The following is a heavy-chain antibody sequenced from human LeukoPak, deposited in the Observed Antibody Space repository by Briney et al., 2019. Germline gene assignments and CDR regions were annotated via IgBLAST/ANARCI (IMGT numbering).Heavy chain of an antibody. Sequence: SETLSLTCAVYGGSFSGYYWSWIRQPPGKGLEWIGEINHSGSTNYNPSLKSRVTISVDTSKNQFSLKLSSVTAADAAVYYCARGGVFGYGYWGQGTLVTVSS. CDR1: GGSFSGYY. J-gene: IGHJ4*02. D-gene: IGHD5-18*01. V-gene: IGHV4-34*01. CDR3: ARGGVFGYGY. CDR2: INHSGST.